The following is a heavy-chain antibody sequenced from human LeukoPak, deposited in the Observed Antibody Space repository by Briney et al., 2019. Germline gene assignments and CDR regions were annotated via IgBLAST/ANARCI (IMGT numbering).Heavy chain of an antibody. Sequence: PGGTLRLSCAGSGVGFSDYIVHGVRRAPRKRLEWVGRIRRKRNGYTTEYAASVKGRFTISRDDLKKSLDLHMTSLKTDDTAVYYCSRDGTEGDNSAFDIWGQGTMVTVSS. CDR2: IRRKRNGYTT. V-gene: IGHV3-72*01. CDR3: SRDGTEGDNSAFDI. CDR1: GVGFSDYI. D-gene: IGHD3-22*01. J-gene: IGHJ3*02.